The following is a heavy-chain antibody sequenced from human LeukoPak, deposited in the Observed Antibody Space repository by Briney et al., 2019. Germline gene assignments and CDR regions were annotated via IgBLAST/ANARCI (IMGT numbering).Heavy chain of an antibody. Sequence: GGSLSLSCEASGFTFSSYGLNWVGQAPGKGLEWVSFITSTSSTIHYADSVKGRFTISRDNAKKSLYLHMYNLRAEDTAIYYCARPVDTSMVTGFDLWGEGTLVTVSS. CDR2: ITSTSSTI. V-gene: IGHV3-48*01. D-gene: IGHD5-18*01. J-gene: IGHJ4*02. CDR1: GFTFSSYG. CDR3: ARPVDTSMVTGFDL.